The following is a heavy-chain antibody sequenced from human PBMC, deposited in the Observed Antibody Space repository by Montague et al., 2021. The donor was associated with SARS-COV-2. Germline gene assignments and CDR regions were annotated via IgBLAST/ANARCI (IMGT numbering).Heavy chain of an antibody. CDR3: ARGGDMNWFDP. CDR2: IYYSGST. D-gene: IGHD2-21*01. CDR1: GGSISSYY. V-gene: IGHV4-59*01. Sequence: SETLSLTCTVSGGSISSYYWSWIRQPPGKGREGIGYIYYSGSTNYNPSLKSRVTISVDTSKNQYSLKLSSVTAADTAVYYCARGGDMNWFDPWGQGTLVTVSS. J-gene: IGHJ5*02.